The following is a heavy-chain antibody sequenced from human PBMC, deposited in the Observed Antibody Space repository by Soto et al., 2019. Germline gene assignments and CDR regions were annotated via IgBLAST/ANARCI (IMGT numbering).Heavy chain of an antibody. CDR1: GGSFSDYF. V-gene: IGHV4-34*01. CDR2: INHSGST. Sequence: SETLSLTCAVYGGSFSDYFWSWIRQPPGKGLEWIGEINHSGSTNYNPSLKGRVSISVDTSKNQFSLKLRSVTAADTAVYYCARYLPGNRYYYGMDVWGQGTTVTVS. CDR3: ARYLPGNRYYYGMDV. J-gene: IGHJ6*02.